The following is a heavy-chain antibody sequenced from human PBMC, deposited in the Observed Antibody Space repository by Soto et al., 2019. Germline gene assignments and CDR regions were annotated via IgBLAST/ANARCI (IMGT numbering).Heavy chain of an antibody. V-gene: IGHV3-23*01. J-gene: IGHJ5*02. Sequence: GGSLRLSCAASGFTFSSFAMSWVRQAPGKGLEWVSAISGSGASTYYADSVKGRFTISRDNSKDTLYLQMNSLRAEDTAVFYCATHSWTATWGQGTLFTVSS. CDR3: ATHSWTAT. CDR1: GFTFSSFA. D-gene: IGHD3-3*02. CDR2: ISGSGAST.